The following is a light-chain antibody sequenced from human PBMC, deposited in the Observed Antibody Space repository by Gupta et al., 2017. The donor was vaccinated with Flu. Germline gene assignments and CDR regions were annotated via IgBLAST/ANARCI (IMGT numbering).Light chain of an antibody. J-gene: IGKJ4*01. CDR2: DAS. Sequence: EIVLTQSPATLSLSPGERATLSCRASQSVSSYLDWYQQKPDQAPRLLIYDASNRATGIPARFSGSGSGTDFTLTISSLEPEDFAVYYCQQRLNWPLTFGGGTKVEIK. V-gene: IGKV3-11*01. CDR3: QQRLNWPLT. CDR1: QSVSSY.